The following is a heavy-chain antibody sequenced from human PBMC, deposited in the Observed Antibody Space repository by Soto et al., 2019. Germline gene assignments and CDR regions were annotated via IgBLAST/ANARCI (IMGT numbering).Heavy chain of an antibody. CDR2: ISGYNGNT. CDR1: GYSFTTYG. CDR3: AREGPAPYYYYGMDV. V-gene: IGHV1-18*01. J-gene: IGHJ6*04. Sequence: QVQLVQSRGEVKKPGASVKVSCKTSGYSFTTYGISWVRQAPGQGLEWMGWISGYNGNTNYAQKLKGRLTMTTDTYTSTAYMELRSLTSDDTAVYYCAREGPAPYYYYGMDVWGKGSTVTVSS.